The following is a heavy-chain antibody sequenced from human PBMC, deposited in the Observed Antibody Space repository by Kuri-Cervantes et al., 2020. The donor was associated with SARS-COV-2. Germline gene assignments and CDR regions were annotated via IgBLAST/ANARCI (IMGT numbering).Heavy chain of an antibody. J-gene: IGHJ4*02. V-gene: IGHV3-11*01. CDR3: ARDLSRSERGELLRGYFDY. CDR1: GFTFSDYY. Sequence: GESLKISCAASGFTFSDYYMSWIRQAPGKGLEWVSYISSSGSTIYYADSVKGRFTISRDNAKNSLYLQMNSLRAEDTAVYYCARDLSRSERGELLRGYFDYWGQGTLVTVSS. CDR2: ISSSGSTI. D-gene: IGHD1-26*01.